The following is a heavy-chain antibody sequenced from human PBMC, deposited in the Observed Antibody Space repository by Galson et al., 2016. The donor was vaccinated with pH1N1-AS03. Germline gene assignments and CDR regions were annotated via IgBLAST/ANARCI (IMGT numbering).Heavy chain of an antibody. CDR1: GGSISSSAYY. CDR2: LYYGGST. D-gene: IGHD3-22*01. Sequence: ETLSLTCTVSGGSISSSAYYWGWIRQPPGKGLEWIGSLYYGGSTYCNPSLKTRVTISVDTSKNHFSLKLNSVTAADTAVYYCAAPYYDSSDDGGYFDLWGRGTLVSVSS. V-gene: IGHV4-39*07. J-gene: IGHJ2*01. CDR3: AAPYYDSSDDGGYFDL.